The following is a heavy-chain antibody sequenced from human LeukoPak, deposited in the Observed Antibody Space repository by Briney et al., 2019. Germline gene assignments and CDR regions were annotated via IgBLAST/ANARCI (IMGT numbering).Heavy chain of an antibody. J-gene: IGHJ4*02. V-gene: IGHV3-30*18. CDR3: AKDLPGDDSSFDY. CDR2: ISYDGSNK. CDR1: GFTFSSYG. Sequence: GGSLRLSCAASGFTFSSYGMHWVRQAPGKGLEWVAVISYDGSNKYYADSVKGRFTISRDNSKNTLYLQMNSLRAEDTAVYYRAKDLPGDDSSFDYWGQGTLVTVSS. D-gene: IGHD6-13*01.